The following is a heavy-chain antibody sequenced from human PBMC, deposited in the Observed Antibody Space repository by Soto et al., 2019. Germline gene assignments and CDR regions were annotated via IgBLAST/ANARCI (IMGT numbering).Heavy chain of an antibody. Sequence: QTLSLTCASTGDGVGSNSAGCSWVRQSPSRGLEWLGRTYYRSKWYYEYAVSVRGRITINPDTSKNQSSLQLNSVTPEDPAVYFCARGEQYSGRIFDYWGQGTMVTVSS. D-gene: IGHD1-26*01. V-gene: IGHV6-1*01. J-gene: IGHJ4*01. CDR2: TYYRSKWYY. CDR1: GDGVGSNSAG. CDR3: ARGEQYSGRIFDY.